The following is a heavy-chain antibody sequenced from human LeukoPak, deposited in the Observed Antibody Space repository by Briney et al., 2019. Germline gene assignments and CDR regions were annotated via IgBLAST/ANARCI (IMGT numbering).Heavy chain of an antibody. J-gene: IGHJ4*02. CDR1: GGSISSYY. V-gene: IGHV4-59*01. Sequence: SETLSLTCTVSGGSISSYYWSWIRQPPGKGLEWIGYIYYSGSTNYNPSLKSRVTISVDTSKNQFSLKLSSVTAADTAVYYCAREMYYYDSSGYYYINDYWGQGTLVTVSS. CDR2: IYYSGST. CDR3: AREMYYYDSSGYYYINDY. D-gene: IGHD3-22*01.